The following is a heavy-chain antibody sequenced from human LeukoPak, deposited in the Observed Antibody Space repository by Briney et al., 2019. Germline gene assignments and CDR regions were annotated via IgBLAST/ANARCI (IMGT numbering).Heavy chain of an antibody. Sequence: KPSETLSLTCTVSGGSISNYYWSWIRQPPGKGLEWIGYIYYSGSTNYNPSLKSRVTISVDTSKNQFSLMLSSVTAADTAVYYCARDFWSGYYADYYYMDVWGKGPTVTVSS. CDR1: GGSISNYY. J-gene: IGHJ6*03. D-gene: IGHD3-3*01. CDR3: ARDFWSGYYADYYYMDV. CDR2: IYYSGST. V-gene: IGHV4-59*01.